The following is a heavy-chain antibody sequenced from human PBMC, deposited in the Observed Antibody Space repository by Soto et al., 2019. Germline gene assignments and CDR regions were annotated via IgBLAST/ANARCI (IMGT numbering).Heavy chain of an antibody. CDR3: AREDPPAHY. J-gene: IGHJ4*02. Sequence: QVQLVQSGVEVKKPGASVKVAFKASDYTFTGSYISWVRQAPGQGLEWRGWISAYNGNTNYAQKLQGRVTMTTDTSTSTAYMELRSLRSDDTGVYYCAREDPPAHYWGQGTLVTVSS. V-gene: IGHV1-18*01. D-gene: IGHD2-2*01. CDR2: ISAYNGNT. CDR1: DYTFTGSY.